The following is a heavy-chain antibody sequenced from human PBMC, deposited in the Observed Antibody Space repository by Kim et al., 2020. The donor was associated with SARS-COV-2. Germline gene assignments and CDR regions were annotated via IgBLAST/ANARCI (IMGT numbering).Heavy chain of an antibody. Sequence: SVKVSCTTSGDTFSGFAVNWVRQAPGQGLEWVGTIIPAFNTPQYAQKFQGKVTIRADGSTGTVYMEVTSLTAEDTAAYYCAREVAGTNGMDVWGQGTTITVSS. D-gene: IGHD6-19*01. CDR3: AREVAGTNGMDV. CDR1: GDTFSGFA. V-gene: IGHV1-69*13. J-gene: IGHJ6*02. CDR2: IIPAFNTP.